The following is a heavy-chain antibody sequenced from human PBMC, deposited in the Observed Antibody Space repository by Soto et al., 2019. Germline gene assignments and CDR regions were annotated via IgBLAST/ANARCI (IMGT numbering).Heavy chain of an antibody. CDR3: ARDVTAVTKYYYYYYGMDV. CDR1: GYTFTSYY. V-gene: IGHV1-46*01. Sequence: ASVKVSCKASGYTFTSYYMHWVRQAPGQGLEWMGIISPSGGSTSYAQKFQGRVTMTRDTSTSTVYMELSSLRSEDTAVYYCARDVTAVTKYYYYYYGMDVWGQGTTVTVSS. CDR2: ISPSGGST. D-gene: IGHD4-4*01. J-gene: IGHJ6*02.